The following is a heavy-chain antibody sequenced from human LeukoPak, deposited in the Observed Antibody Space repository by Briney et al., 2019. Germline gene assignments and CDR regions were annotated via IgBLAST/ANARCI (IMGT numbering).Heavy chain of an antibody. CDR2: IYYSGST. CDR1: GGSISSSSWY. D-gene: IGHD3-22*01. Sequence: SETLSLTCTVSGGSISSSSWYWGWIRQPPGKGLEWIGYIYYSGSTNYNPSLKSRVTISVDTSKNQFSLKLSSVTAADTAVYYCARLHDSSGYWGGSFDYWGQGTLVTVSS. CDR3: ARLHDSSGYWGGSFDY. J-gene: IGHJ4*02. V-gene: IGHV4-61*05.